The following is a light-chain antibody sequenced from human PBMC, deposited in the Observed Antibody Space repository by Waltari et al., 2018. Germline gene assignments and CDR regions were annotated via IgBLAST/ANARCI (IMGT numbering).Light chain of an antibody. CDR3: SSYTASSTWV. CDR1: SSDIGDYNY. V-gene: IGLV2-14*01. CDR2: DVT. J-gene: IGLJ3*02. Sequence: QSALTQPASVSGSPGQSITISCIGTSSDIGDYNYVSWYQQHVGKAPKLMIYDVTKRPSGVLWRFSGSKSGNTASLTISGLQAEDEADYYGSSYTASSTWVFGGGTKLTVL.